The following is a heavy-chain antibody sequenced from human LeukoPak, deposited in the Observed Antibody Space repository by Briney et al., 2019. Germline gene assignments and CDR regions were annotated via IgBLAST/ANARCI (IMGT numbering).Heavy chain of an antibody. CDR1: GGSISSGSYY. CDR3: ARVYGDHGEGYFQH. D-gene: IGHD4-17*01. CDR2: IYTSGST. J-gene: IGHJ1*01. V-gene: IGHV4-61*02. Sequence: SQTLSLTCTVSGGSISSGSYYWSWIRQPAGKGLEWIGRIYTSGSTNYNPSLKSRVTLSVDTSKNQFSLKLSSVTAADTPVYYCARVYGDHGEGYFQHWGQGTLVTVSS.